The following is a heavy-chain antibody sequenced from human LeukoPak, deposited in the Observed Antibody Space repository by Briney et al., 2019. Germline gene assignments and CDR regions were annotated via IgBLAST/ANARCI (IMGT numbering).Heavy chain of an antibody. V-gene: IGHV1-24*01. D-gene: IGHD3-10*02. CDR2: FDPEDGET. Sequence: ASVKVSCKASGGTFSSYAISWVRQAPGKGLEWMGGFDPEDGETIYAQKFQGRVTMTEDTSTDTAYMELSSLRSEDTAVYYCTLFGWFDPWGQGTLVTVSS. CDR3: TLFGWFDP. CDR1: GGTFSSYA. J-gene: IGHJ5*02.